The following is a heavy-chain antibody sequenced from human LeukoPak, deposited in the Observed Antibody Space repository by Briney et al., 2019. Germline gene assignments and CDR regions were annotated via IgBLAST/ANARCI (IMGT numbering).Heavy chain of an antibody. D-gene: IGHD2-15*01. CDR2: FYPNGDT. CDR3: ARRIYFYYYFNA. Sequence: SETLSLTYAVSGGSIPDGSISEFDWAWIRQPAGKRLEWLGRFYPNGDTHSHPSLKNRVTMSVETSKNQFSLKVTAVAAADTAVYYCARRIYFYYYFNAWGKGTTVTVSS. J-gene: IGHJ6*03. V-gene: IGHV4-4*07. CDR1: GGSIPDGSISEFD.